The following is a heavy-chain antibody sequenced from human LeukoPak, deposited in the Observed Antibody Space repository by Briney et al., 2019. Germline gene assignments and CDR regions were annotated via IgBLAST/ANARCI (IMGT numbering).Heavy chain of an antibody. Sequence: GGSLRFSCAASGFTFSNYSMNWVRQAPGKGLEWVSYISRSSSTIYYADSVKGRFTISRDNAKNSLYLQMNSLRVEDTAVYYCARAKRNGFDIWGQGTMVTVSP. J-gene: IGHJ3*02. V-gene: IGHV3-48*01. CDR3: ARAKRNGFDI. CDR1: GFTFSNYS. CDR2: ISRSSSTI.